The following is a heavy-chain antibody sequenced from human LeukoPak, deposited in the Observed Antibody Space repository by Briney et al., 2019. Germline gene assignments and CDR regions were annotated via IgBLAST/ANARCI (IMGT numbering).Heavy chain of an antibody. CDR1: GFTFSAFW. D-gene: IGHD3-16*01. CDR2: INSDGSST. CDR3: ARGGGLDV. Sequence: GGSLRLSCAASGFTFSAFWMHWVRQAPGKGLVWVSRINSDGSSTTYADSVKGRFTISRDNAKNSLYLQMSNLRAEDTAVYFCARGGGLDVWGQGATVTVSS. J-gene: IGHJ6*02. V-gene: IGHV3-74*01.